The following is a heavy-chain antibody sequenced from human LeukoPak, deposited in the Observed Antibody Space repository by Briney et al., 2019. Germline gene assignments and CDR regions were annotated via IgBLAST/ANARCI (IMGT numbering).Heavy chain of an antibody. J-gene: IGHJ4*02. D-gene: IGHD4-23*01. CDR2: IIPIFGTA. V-gene: IGHV1-69*13. Sequence: SVKVSCKASGGTFSSYAISWVRQAPGQGLEWMGGIIPIFGTANYAQKFQGRGTITADESTSTAYMELSSLRSEDTAVYYCAREDYGGNSREYYFDYWGQGTLVTVSS. CDR1: GGTFSSYA. CDR3: AREDYGGNSREYYFDY.